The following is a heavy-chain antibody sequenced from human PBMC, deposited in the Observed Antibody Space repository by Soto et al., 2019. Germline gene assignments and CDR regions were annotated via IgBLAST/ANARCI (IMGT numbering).Heavy chain of an antibody. V-gene: IGHV2-5*02. Sequence: QITLKESGPTLVKPTQTLTLTCTFSGFSLSTSGVGVGWIRQPPGKALEWLALIYWDDDKRYSPSLKSRLTITKDTSKNQVVLTMTNMDPVDTATYYFAHRRAYCSGGSCYSIWFDPWGQGTLVTVSS. CDR1: GFSLSTSGVG. D-gene: IGHD2-15*01. CDR2: IYWDDDK. J-gene: IGHJ5*02. CDR3: AHRRAYCSGGSCYSIWFDP.